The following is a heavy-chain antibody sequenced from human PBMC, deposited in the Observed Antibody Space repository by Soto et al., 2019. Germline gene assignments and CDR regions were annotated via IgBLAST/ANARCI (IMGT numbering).Heavy chain of an antibody. Sequence: PSETLSRTCAVYGGSFSGYYWSWIRQPPGKGLEWIGEINHSGSTNYNPSLKSRVTISRDNSKNTAYLQMSSLRPEDTAVYYCVKGEYYYDGSAYYPFDYWGQGRMVTVSS. D-gene: IGHD3-22*01. CDR1: GGSFSGYY. J-gene: IGHJ4*02. V-gene: IGHV4-34*01. CDR2: INHSGST. CDR3: VKGEYYYDGSAYYPFDY.